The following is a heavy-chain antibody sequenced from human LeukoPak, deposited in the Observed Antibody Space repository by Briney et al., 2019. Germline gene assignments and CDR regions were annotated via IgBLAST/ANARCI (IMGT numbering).Heavy chain of an antibody. J-gene: IGHJ4*02. CDR1: GFTLSSYS. CDR2: ISTSSDTI. CDR3: ARDQTDYYDSTGYDC. V-gene: IGHV3-48*01. D-gene: IGHD3-22*01. Sequence: GGSLRLSCVGSGFTLSSYSLNWVRQAPGKGAEWISYISTSSDTIYYADSVKGRFTISRDNAKNSLYLQMNSLRAEDTAVYYCARDQTDYYDSTGYDCWGQGTLVTVSS.